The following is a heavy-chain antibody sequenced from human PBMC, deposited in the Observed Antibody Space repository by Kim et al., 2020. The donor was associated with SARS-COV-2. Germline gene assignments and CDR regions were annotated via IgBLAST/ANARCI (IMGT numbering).Heavy chain of an antibody. J-gene: IGHJ4*02. V-gene: IGHV4-4*02. Sequence: GSTTYNPSLKSRVNISVSKSKNQFSLKLSPVTAADTAVYYCARGPGFSSLLWGQGTLVTVSS. CDR3: ARGPGFSSLL. CDR2: GST. D-gene: IGHD1-26*01.